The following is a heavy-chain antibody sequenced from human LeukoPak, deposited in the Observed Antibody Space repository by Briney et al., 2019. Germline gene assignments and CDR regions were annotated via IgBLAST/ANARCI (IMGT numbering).Heavy chain of an antibody. J-gene: IGHJ4*02. CDR3: ARRPTLGYCSGGSCYGGGPFDY. CDR1: GYSISSGYY. Sequence: PSETLSLTCTVSGYSISSGYYWGWIRQPPGKVLQWIGTIYHSGSTYYSPSLKSRVTISVDTSKNQFSLKLSSVTAADTAVYYCARRPTLGYCSGGSCYGGGPFDYWGQGTLVTVSS. CDR2: IYHSGST. D-gene: IGHD2-15*01. V-gene: IGHV4-38-2*02.